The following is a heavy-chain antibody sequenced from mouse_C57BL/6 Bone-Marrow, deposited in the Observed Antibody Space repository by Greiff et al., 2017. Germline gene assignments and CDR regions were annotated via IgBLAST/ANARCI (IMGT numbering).Heavy chain of an antibody. V-gene: IGHV1-81*01. CDR3: AGGHWDIDV. Sequence: VKLMESGAELARPGASVKLSCKASGYTFTSYGICWVQQRTGQGLEWIGEIYPRGGNTYYNEKFKGNATLTADKSSITAYMELRSLTSEDSAVYFCAGGHWDIDVWGTGTTVTVSS. D-gene: IGHD3-3*01. CDR1: GYTFTSYG. CDR2: IYPRGGNT. J-gene: IGHJ1*03.